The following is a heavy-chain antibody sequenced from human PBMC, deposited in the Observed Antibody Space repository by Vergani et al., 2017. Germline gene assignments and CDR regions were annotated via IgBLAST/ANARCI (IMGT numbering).Heavy chain of an antibody. D-gene: IGHD3-3*01. CDR3: ARIYDFWDYYYYYYMDV. J-gene: IGHJ6*03. Sequence: QVQLVQSGAEVKKPGASVKVSCKASGYTFTSYDINWVRQATGQGLEWMGWMNPNSGNTGYAQKFQGRVTMTRNTSISTAYMELSSLRSEDTAVYYCARIYDFWDYYYYYYMDVWGKGTTVTVSS. CDR1: GYTFTSYD. V-gene: IGHV1-8*01. CDR2: MNPNSGNT.